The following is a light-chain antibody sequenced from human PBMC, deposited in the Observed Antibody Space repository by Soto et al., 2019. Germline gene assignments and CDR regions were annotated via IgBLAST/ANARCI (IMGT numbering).Light chain of an antibody. V-gene: IGKV1-39*01. Sequence: DIQMTQSPSSLSASVGDRVTITCRASQSVSSYLNWYQHKPGKAPKLLIYAASSLQSGVPSRFSGSGSGTDFTLTISSLQPEDFATYYCQQSYSTPWTFGQGTKVDI. CDR1: QSVSSY. CDR3: QQSYSTPWT. CDR2: AAS. J-gene: IGKJ1*01.